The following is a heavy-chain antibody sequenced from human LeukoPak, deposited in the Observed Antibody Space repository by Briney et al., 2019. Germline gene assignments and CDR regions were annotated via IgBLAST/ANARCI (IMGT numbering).Heavy chain of an antibody. Sequence: GGSLRLSCAASGFNFDSAAMTWVRQVAGKGLEWVSLIGSIGGSTYYADSVKGRFTISRDNSKNTLSLQMNSLRAEDTAVYYCAKGRCNGGSCYGRGFDYWGQGTLVTVSS. CDR3: AKGRCNGGSCYGRGFDY. D-gene: IGHD2-15*01. CDR2: IGSIGGST. CDR1: GFNFDSAA. V-gene: IGHV3-23*01. J-gene: IGHJ4*02.